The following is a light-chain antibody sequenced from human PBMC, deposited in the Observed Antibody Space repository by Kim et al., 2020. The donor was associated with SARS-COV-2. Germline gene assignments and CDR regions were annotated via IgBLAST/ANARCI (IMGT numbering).Light chain of an antibody. CDR2: RDN. Sequence: VAQGQTARITWGRNNIGSKNVHWYQKKPGQAPVLVIYRDNNRPSGSPERFSGSNSGNTATLTISRAQAGDEADYYCQVWDSSTGVFGGGTQLTVL. J-gene: IGLJ3*02. CDR1: NIGSKN. CDR3: QVWDSSTGV. V-gene: IGLV3-9*01.